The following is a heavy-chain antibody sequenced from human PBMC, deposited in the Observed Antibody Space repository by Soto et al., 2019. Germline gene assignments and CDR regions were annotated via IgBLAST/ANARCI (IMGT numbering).Heavy chain of an antibody. CDR2: INMDGTRT. CDR1: GSTFNSYW. V-gene: IGHV3-74*01. CDR3: ARGGLGSYLLDY. Sequence: EVQLVESGGGSVQPGGSLRLSCAASGSTFNSYWVHWVRQVPGKGLVWLSRINMDGTRTNYADSVKGRFAISRDNAKNTVYLQMNSLGVEDSAAYYCARGGLGSYLLDYWGQGTLVSVSS. J-gene: IGHJ4*02. D-gene: IGHD3-10*01.